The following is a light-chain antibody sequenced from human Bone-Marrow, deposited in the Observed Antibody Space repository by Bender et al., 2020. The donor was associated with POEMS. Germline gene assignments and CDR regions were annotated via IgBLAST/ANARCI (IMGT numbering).Light chain of an antibody. CDR1: GSNIGGYP. J-gene: IGLJ3*02. CDR3: VAWDASLNGWV. CDR2: TNN. Sequence: QSVLTQPPSVSGAPGQRVTISCSGSGSNIGGYPVNWYQQLPGTAPRLLIYTNNERPSGVPDRFSGSKSGTSASLAITGLQCEDEAIYVCVAWDASLNGWVFGGGTKLTVL. V-gene: IGLV1-44*01.